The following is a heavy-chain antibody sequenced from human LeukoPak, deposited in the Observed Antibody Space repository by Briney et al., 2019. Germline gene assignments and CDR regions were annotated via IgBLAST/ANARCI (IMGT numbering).Heavy chain of an antibody. V-gene: IGHV4-34*01. CDR3: ARDTARGRLRQAFDI. J-gene: IGHJ3*02. Sequence: PSETLSLTCAVYGGSFSGYYWSWIRQPPGKGLEWIGEINHSGSTNYNPSLKSRVTISVDTSKNQFSLKLSSVTAADTAVYYCARDTARGRLRQAFDIWGQGTMVTVSS. CDR2: INHSGST. CDR1: GGSFSGYY. D-gene: IGHD5-12*01.